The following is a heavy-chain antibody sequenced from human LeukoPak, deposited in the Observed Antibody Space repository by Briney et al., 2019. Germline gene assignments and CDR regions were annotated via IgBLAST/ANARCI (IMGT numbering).Heavy chain of an antibody. D-gene: IGHD5-18*01. CDR3: ARPGYSYGYPREYVY. V-gene: IGHV4-34*01. CDR2: ISHSGST. CDR1: GGSFSGYY. Sequence: PSETLSLTCAVYGGSFSGYYWSWIRQPPGKGLEWIGEISHSGSTNYNPSLKSRVTISVDTSKNQFSLKLSSVTAADTAVYYCARPGYSYGYPREYVYWGQGTLVTVSS. J-gene: IGHJ4*02.